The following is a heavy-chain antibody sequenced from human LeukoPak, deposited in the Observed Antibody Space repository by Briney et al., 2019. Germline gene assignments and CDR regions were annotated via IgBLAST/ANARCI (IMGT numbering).Heavy chain of an antibody. V-gene: IGHV4-39*01. CDR1: GGSISSSSYY. J-gene: IGHJ4*02. CDR3: ARQASVVTRYFDY. CDR2: IYYSGST. Sequence: PSETLSLTCTVSGGSISSSSYYWGWIRQPPGKGLEWIGSIYYSGSTYYNPSLKSRVTISVDTSKNQFSLKLSSVTAADTAVYYCARQASVVTRYFDYWGQGTLVTVSS. D-gene: IGHD2-2*01.